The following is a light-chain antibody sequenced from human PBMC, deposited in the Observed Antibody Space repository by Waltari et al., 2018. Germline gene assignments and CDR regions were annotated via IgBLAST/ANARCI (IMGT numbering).Light chain of an antibody. Sequence: DIVMTQSPLSLPVTPGEPASISCRSSQSLLHSNGYNYLDWYLQKPGQSPQLLIYWGSTRASGVPDRFSGRGSGTDFTLKISRVEAEDVGVYYCMQALQTPWTFGQGTKVEIK. CDR3: MQALQTPWT. V-gene: IGKV2-28*01. CDR1: QSLLHSNGYNY. CDR2: WGS. J-gene: IGKJ1*01.